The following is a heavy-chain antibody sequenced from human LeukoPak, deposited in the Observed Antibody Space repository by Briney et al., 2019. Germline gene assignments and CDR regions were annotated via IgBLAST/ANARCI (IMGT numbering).Heavy chain of an antibody. D-gene: IGHD4-11*01. CDR2: IYWNDDK. J-gene: IGHJ4*02. CDR1: GFSLNTSGVG. CDR3: AHSLFYSEYPIDY. Sequence: ESGPTLVKPTQTLTLTCTFSGFSLNTSGVGVGRIRQPPGKALEWLALIYWNDDKYYNPSLNNRLTITKDTSKNQVVLALTNLDPVDTATYYCAHSLFYSEYPIDYWGQGTLVTVSS. V-gene: IGHV2-5*01.